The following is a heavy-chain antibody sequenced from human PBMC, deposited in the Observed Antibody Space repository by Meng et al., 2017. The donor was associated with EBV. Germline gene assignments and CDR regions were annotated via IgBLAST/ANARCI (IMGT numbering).Heavy chain of an antibody. CDR2: ISAYNGNT. D-gene: IGHD5-12*01. V-gene: IGHV1-18*01. Sequence: VQGGRSGAEGKNPWASVKVSRKASGYTFPSYGISWVRQAPGQGLEWMGWISAYNGNTNYAQKLQGRVTMTTDTSTSTAYMELRSPRSDDTAVYYCARETSGYDFNWFDPWGQGTLVTVSS. CDR3: ARETSGYDFNWFDP. CDR1: GYTFPSYG. J-gene: IGHJ5*02.